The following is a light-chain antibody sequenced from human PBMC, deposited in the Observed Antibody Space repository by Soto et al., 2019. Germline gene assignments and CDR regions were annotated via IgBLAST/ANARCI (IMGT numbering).Light chain of an antibody. CDR1: SSDVGGYNY. J-gene: IGLJ2*01. Sequence: QSVLTQPASVSGSPGQSITISCTGTSSDVGGYNYVSWYQQHPGKAPKLMIYDVSNRPSGVSNRFSGSKSANTACLTISGLQAEDEADYYCSSYTGSSTYVVFGGGTQVTVL. CDR3: SSYTGSSTYVV. V-gene: IGLV2-14*01. CDR2: DVS.